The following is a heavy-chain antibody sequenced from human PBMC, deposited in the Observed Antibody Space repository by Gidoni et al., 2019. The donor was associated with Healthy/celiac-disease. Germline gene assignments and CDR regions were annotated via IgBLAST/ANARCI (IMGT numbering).Heavy chain of an antibody. CDR1: GFTLSSYG. Sequence: QVQLVESGGGVVQPGRSLRLYCAASGFTLSSYGMHWVRQAPGKGLGWVAVIWYDGSNKYYADSVKGRFTISRDNSKNTLYLQMNSLRAEDTAVYYCARDGPYCSGGSCLGYWGQGTLVTVAS. D-gene: IGHD2-15*01. CDR2: IWYDGSNK. J-gene: IGHJ4*02. CDR3: ARDGPYCSGGSCLGY. V-gene: IGHV3-33*01.